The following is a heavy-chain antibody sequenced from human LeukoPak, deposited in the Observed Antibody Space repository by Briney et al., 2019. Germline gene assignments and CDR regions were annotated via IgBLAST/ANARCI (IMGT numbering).Heavy chain of an antibody. CDR2: INPNSGGT. CDR1: GYTFTGYY. Sequence: ASVTVSCTASGYTFTGYYMHWVRQAPGQGLEWMGWINPNSGGTNYAQKFQGRVTMTRDTSISTAYMELSRLRSDDTAVYYCAKGGLWFGENYYYMDVWGKGTTVTVSS. D-gene: IGHD3-10*01. CDR3: AKGGLWFGENYYYMDV. V-gene: IGHV1-2*02. J-gene: IGHJ6*03.